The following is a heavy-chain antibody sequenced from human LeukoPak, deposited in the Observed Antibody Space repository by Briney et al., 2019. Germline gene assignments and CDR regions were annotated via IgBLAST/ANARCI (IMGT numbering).Heavy chain of an antibody. CDR2: IWYDGSNK. J-gene: IGHJ4*02. Sequence: GGSLRLSCAASGFTFSSYSMNWVHQAPGKGLEWVAVIWYDGSNKYYADSVKGRFTISRDNSKNTLYLQMNSLRAEDTAVYYCARDVYGDYVGGYFDYWGQGTLVTVSS. V-gene: IGHV3-33*08. CDR1: GFTFSSYS. D-gene: IGHD4-17*01. CDR3: ARDVYGDYVGGYFDY.